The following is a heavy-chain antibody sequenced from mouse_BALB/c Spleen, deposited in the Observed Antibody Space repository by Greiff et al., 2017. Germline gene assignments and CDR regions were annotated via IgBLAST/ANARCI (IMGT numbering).Heavy chain of an antibody. V-gene: IGHV5-12-1*01. CDR3: ARYDEDYYAMDY. J-gene: IGHJ4*01. CDR2: ISSGGGST. D-gene: IGHD2-14*01. CDR1: GFAFSSYD. Sequence: EVQLQESGGGLVQPGGSRKLSCAASGFAFSSYDVSWVRQTPEKRLEWVAYISSGGGSTYYPDTVKGRFTISRDNAKNTLYLQMSSLKSEDTAMYYCARYDEDYYAMDYGGQGTSVTVSS.